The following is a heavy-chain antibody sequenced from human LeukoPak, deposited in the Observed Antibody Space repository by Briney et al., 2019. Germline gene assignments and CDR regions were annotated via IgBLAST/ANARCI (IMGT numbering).Heavy chain of an antibody. D-gene: IGHD3-16*02. V-gene: IGHV1-18*01. J-gene: IGHJ4*02. CDR1: GYTFTSYG. CDR3: ARDWQGHLRLGELSAFDY. CDR2: ISAYNGNT. Sequence: ASVKVSCKASGYTFTSYGISWVRQAPGQGLEWMGWISAYNGNTNYAQKLQGRVTMTTDTSTSTAYMELRSLRSDDTAVYYCARDWQGHLRLGELSAFDYWGQGTLVTVSS.